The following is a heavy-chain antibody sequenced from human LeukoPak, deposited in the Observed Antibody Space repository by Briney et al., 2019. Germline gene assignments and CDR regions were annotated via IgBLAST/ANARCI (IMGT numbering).Heavy chain of an antibody. Sequence: GGSLRLSCAASGFTFSTYTMYWVRHPPGKRLEWVSIIGNNGGGIHYADSVKGQFTISRDNFKNALYLQMNSLRVEDTAVYYCAIDPNWGTHSWGQGVLVTVSS. CDR3: AIDPNWGTHS. CDR1: GFTFSTYT. CDR2: IGNNGGGI. V-gene: IGHV3-23*01. J-gene: IGHJ4*02. D-gene: IGHD7-27*01.